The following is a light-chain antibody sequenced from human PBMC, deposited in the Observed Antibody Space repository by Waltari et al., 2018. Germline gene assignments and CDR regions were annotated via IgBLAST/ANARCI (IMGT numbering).Light chain of an antibody. Sequence: QSVLTQPPSTSGTPGQTVTISCSGTNSNIGRNSVFWYQQLPGTAPKLLIYRDNQRPPGVPDRVSASKSGTSAALAIRGLRSEDEADYYCAAWDDSLSVTYVFGSGTRVTV. V-gene: IGLV1-47*01. J-gene: IGLJ1*01. CDR2: RDN. CDR3: AAWDDSLSVTYV. CDR1: NSNIGRNS.